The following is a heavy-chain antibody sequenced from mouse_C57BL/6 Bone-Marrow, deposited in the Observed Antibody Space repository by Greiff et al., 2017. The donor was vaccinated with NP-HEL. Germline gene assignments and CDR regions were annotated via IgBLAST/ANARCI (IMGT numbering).Heavy chain of an antibody. CDR1: GYTFTEYT. D-gene: IGHD2-14*01. CDR2: FYPGSGSI. Sequence: QVHVKQSGAELVKPGASVKLSCKASGYTFTEYTIHWVKQRSGQGLEWIGWFYPGSGSIKYNEKFKDKATLTADKSSSTVYMELSRLTSEDSAVYFCARHEKGTYAMDYWGQGTSVTVSS. CDR3: ARHEKGTYAMDY. V-gene: IGHV1-62-2*01. J-gene: IGHJ4*01.